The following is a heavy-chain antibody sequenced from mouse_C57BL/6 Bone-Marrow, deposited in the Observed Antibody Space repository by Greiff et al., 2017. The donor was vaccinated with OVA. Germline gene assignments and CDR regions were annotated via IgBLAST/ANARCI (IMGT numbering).Heavy chain of an antibody. D-gene: IGHD1-1*01. V-gene: IGHV2-6*01. Sequence: QVQLKESGPGLVAPSQSLSITCTVSGFSLTSYGVDWVRQSPGTGLEWLGVIWGVGSTNYNSALKSKLSISKDNSKSQVFLKMNSLQTEDTAMYYCARHYGSSFNYFDYWGQGTTLTVSS. CDR3: ARHYGSSFNYFDY. J-gene: IGHJ2*01. CDR2: IWGVGST. CDR1: GFSLTSYG.